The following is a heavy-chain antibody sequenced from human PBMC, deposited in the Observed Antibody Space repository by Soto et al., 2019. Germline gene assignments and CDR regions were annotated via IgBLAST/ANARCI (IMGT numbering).Heavy chain of an antibody. CDR2: ISQDGSAQ. V-gene: IGHV3-7*01. J-gene: IGHJ4*02. Sequence: TGGSLRLSCAASGFTLSRYWRSWVRQAPGKGLEWVASISQDGSAQYYLDSVDGRFTISRDNAHNSLFLQMNSLTAEDTATYYCAREAYWGQGTQVTVSS. CDR1: GFTLSRYW. CDR3: AREAY.